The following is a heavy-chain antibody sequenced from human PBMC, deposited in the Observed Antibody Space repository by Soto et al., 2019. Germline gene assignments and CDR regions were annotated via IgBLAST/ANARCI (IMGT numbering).Heavy chain of an antibody. V-gene: IGHV1-69*06. J-gene: IGHJ5*02. CDR2: IIPIFATP. CDR1: GGFNSYS. D-gene: IGHD2-2*01. Sequence: QVQLVQSGAEVKKPGSSVKVSCKGSGGFNSYSISWLRQAPGQGLEWMGGIIPIFATPNYAQKFQGRVTITADKSTSTAYMELSRLTSDDTAVYYCARGCPVIIPAATNWFDPWGQGTLVSVSS. CDR3: ARGCPVIIPAATNWFDP.